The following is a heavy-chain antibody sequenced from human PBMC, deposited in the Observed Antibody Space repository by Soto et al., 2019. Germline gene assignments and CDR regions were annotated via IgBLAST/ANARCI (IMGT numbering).Heavy chain of an antibody. D-gene: IGHD3-3*01. CDR3: TTRYYDFWSGYQDY. J-gene: IGHJ4*02. CDR2: IKSKTDGGTT. Sequence: PGGSLRLSCAASGFTFSNAWMSWVRQAPGKGLEWVGRIKSKTDGGTTDYAAPVKGRFTISRDDSKNTLYLQMNSLKTEDTAVYYCTTRYYDFWSGYQDYWGQGTLVTVS. CDR1: GFTFSNAW. V-gene: IGHV3-15*01.